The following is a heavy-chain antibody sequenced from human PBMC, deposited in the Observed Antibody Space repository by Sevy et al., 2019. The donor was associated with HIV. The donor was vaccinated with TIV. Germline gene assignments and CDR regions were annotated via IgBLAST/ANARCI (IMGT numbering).Heavy chain of an antibody. Sequence: GGSLRLSCAASGFNFSPYAMHWVRQGPGMGLEWVATVSSDGTTRSYVDSIKGRFSLSRDNSKNTLYLQMNNLTPEDTAVYYCAKEGYYYDSRSSDWFDPWGPRALVTVSS. CDR1: GFNFSPYA. CDR2: VSSDGTTR. V-gene: IGHV3-30*18. J-gene: IGHJ5*02. CDR3: AKEGYYYDSRSSDWFDP. D-gene: IGHD3-22*01.